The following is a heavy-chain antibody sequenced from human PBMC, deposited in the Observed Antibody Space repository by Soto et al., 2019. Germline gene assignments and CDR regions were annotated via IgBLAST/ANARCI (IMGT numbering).Heavy chain of an antibody. CDR2: LIPIFGTA. D-gene: IGHD2-15*01. V-gene: IGHV1-69*01. Sequence: QVQLVQSGAEVKKPGSSVKVSCKASGGTFSSYAISWVRQAPGQGLEWMGGLIPIFGTANYAQKFQGRVTITADESTSTAYMELSSLRSEDTAVYYCARPYCSGGSCPTRESYFDYWGQGTLVTVSS. CDR3: ARPYCSGGSCPTRESYFDY. J-gene: IGHJ4*02. CDR1: GGTFSSYA.